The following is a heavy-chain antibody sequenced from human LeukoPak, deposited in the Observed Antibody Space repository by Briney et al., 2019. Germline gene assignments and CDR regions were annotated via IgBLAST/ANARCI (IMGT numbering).Heavy chain of an antibody. CDR2: ISGSGGST. CDR1: GFTFSSYA. Sequence: GGSLRLSGAASGFTFSSYAVSWVRQAPGKGLEWVSAISGSGGSTYYADSVKGRFTISRDNSKNTLYLQMNSLRAEDTAVYYGAKVPLRQLVRGYYFDYWGQATLVTVSS. V-gene: IGHV3-23*01. J-gene: IGHJ4*02. D-gene: IGHD6-13*01. CDR3: AKVPLRQLVRGYYFDY.